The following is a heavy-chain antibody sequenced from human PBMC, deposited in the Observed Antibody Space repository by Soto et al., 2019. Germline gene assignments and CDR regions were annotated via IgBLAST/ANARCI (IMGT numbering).Heavy chain of an antibody. Sequence: EVQLVESGGGLVQHGGSLRLSCAASGFTFSGYWMHWVRQAPGKGPGWVSRLNPNGTFTTNADSEKGLFTISRDNAKNTVYLQMNRLSAVNTEVYSGARGGTSRNNWGFFYNWGQGTLVTVSS. D-gene: IGHD7-27*01. CDR2: LNPNGTFT. CDR3: ARGGTSRNNWGFFYN. CDR1: GFTFSGYW. J-gene: IGHJ4*02. V-gene: IGHV3-74*01.